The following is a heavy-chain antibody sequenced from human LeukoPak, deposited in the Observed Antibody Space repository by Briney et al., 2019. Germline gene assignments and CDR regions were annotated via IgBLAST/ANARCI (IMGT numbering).Heavy chain of an antibody. D-gene: IGHD3-16*01. Sequence: SEALSLTCTVSGGSFSSHYWSWIRQPPGKGLEWIAYIYYSGSTNYNPSLKSRVTISVDTSKSQFSLRLSSVTAADTAVYYCARHSTGGQYWYFDLWGRGTLVTVSS. CDR1: GGSFSSHY. V-gene: IGHV4-59*08. CDR2: IYYSGST. CDR3: ARHSTGGQYWYFDL. J-gene: IGHJ2*01.